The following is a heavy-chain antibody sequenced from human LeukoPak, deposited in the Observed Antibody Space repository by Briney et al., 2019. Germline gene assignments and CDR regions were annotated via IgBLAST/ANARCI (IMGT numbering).Heavy chain of an antibody. D-gene: IGHD3-10*01. CDR3: ASIPRVVRGVIIEREYFQH. J-gene: IGHJ1*01. CDR2: IIPIFGTA. V-gene: IGHV1-69*13. Sequence: GASVKVSCKASGGTFSSYAISWVRQAPGQGLEWMGGIIPIFGTANYAQKFQGRVTITADESTSTAYMELSSLRSEDTAVYYCASIPRVVRGVIIEREYFQHWSQGTLVTVSS. CDR1: GGTFSSYA.